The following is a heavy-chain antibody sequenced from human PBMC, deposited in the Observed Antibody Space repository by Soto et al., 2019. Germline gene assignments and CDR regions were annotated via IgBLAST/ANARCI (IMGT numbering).Heavy chain of an antibody. V-gene: IGHV3-13*04. CDR2: IGTAGDT. D-gene: IGHD3-22*01. CDR1: GFPFSIYD. Sequence: PGGSLRLSCSASGFPFSIYDMHLVRQCPGKGLEWVSAIGTAGDTNYAGSVKGRFTISRENDKNSLYLQMNSLRAGDTAIYFCARAIGKTLFDYWGQGNMVTVSS. CDR3: ARAIGKTLFDY. J-gene: IGHJ4*02.